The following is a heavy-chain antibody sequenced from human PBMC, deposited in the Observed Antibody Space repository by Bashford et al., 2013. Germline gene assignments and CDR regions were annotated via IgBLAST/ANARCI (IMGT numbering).Heavy chain of an antibody. CDR2: INPTGGST. CDR1: GYTFTNYH. D-gene: IGHD2-15*01. CDR3: ASNSGTNWCFDY. J-gene: IGHJ4*02. V-gene: IGHV1-46*01. Sequence: ASVKVSCKASGYTFTNYHIHWVRQAPGQGLEWMGIINPTGGSTTYAQKFQGRVTMTRDTSTTTFYMDLSSLRSEDTAVYYCASNSGTNWCFDYWGQGTLVTVSS.